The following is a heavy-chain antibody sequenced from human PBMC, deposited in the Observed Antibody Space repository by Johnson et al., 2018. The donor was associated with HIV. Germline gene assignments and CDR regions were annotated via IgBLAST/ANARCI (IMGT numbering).Heavy chain of an antibody. J-gene: IGHJ3*02. CDR3: ARAGKWSGDAFDI. CDR1: GFTFSSYA. V-gene: IGHV3-23*04. Sequence: VHLVESGGDLVQPGGSLRLSCAASGFTFSSYAMSWVRQAPGKGLEWVSAISGSAISTYYADSVKGRFTISRDNSKNTLYLQMNSLGAGETAVYYCARAGKWSGDAFDIWGQGTTVTVSS. CDR2: ISGSAIST. D-gene: IGHD3-10*01.